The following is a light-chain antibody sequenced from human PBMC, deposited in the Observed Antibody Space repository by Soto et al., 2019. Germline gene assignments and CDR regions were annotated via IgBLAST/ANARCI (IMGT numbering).Light chain of an antibody. V-gene: IGKV3D-20*02. CDR1: QSVRSSH. CDR3: QQRSNWPPTWT. J-gene: IGKJ1*01. CDR2: GAS. Sequence: EIVLTQSPGTLSLPPGERSALSFSTSQSVRSSHLAWYQQKPGQAPRLLIYGASSRATGIPDRFSGSGSGTDFTLTISSLEPEDFAVYYCQQRSNWPPTWTFGQGTKV.